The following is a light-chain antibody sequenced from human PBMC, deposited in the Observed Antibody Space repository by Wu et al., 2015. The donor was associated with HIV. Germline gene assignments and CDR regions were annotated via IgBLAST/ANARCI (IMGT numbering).Light chain of an antibody. Sequence: EIVLTQSPGTLSLSPGDRVTLSCRASQTVRGNFLAWYQQKTGQAPRLLIYDASNRATGIPDRFSGSGSGTDFTLTISRLEPEDFAAYYCQQYGSSPSITFGQGTRLEIK. J-gene: IGKJ5*01. V-gene: IGKV3-20*01. CDR2: DAS. CDR1: QTVRGNF. CDR3: QQYGSSPSIT.